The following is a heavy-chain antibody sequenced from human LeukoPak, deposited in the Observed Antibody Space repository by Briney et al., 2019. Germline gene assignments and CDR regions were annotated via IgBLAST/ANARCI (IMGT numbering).Heavy chain of an antibody. CDR2: ISGSGGTT. CDR1: RFTFSSYA. CDR3: AKEVVPGTPRSFDY. V-gene: IGHV3-23*01. J-gene: IGHJ4*02. D-gene: IGHD2-2*01. Sequence: PGGSLRLSCAASRFTFSSYAMTWVRQPPGKGLEWVAAISGSGGTTYYADFAKGRFSISRDTSKNTLYLQMNSLRAEDTAIYYCAKEVVPGTPRSFDYWGQGTLVTVSS.